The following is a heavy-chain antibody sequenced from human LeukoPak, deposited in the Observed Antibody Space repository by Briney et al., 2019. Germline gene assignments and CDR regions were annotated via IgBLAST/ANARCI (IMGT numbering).Heavy chain of an antibody. Sequence: ASVKVSCKASGYTFTSYAMNWVRQAPGQGLEWMGWINTNTGNPTYAQGFTGRFVFSLDTSVSTAYLQISSLKAEDTAVYYCAREGTARLRYFDWLLRGQFDYWGQGTLVTVSS. D-gene: IGHD3-9*01. V-gene: IGHV7-4-1*02. CDR3: AREGTARLRYFDWLLRGQFDY. CDR2: INTNTGNP. CDR1: GYTFTSYA. J-gene: IGHJ4*02.